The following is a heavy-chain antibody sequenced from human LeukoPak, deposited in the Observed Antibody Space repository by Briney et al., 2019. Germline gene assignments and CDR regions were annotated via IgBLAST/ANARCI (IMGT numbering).Heavy chain of an antibody. D-gene: IGHD1-26*01. CDR3: AKDGQSFNSMWDYLDS. CDR1: GFDFSTYA. Sequence: QSGGSLRLSCAASGFDFSTYAMSWVRQAPGNGLEWVSGIGGGDTHYADSVKGRFTISRDNSKSTVELHMSSLRVEDTAVYYCAKDGQSFNSMWDYLDSWGRGTLVTVSS. V-gene: IGHV3-23*01. CDR2: IGGGDT. J-gene: IGHJ4*02.